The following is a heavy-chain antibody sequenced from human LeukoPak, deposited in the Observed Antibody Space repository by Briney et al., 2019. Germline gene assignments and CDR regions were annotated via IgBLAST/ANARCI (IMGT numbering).Heavy chain of an antibody. D-gene: IGHD3-22*01. Sequence: GGSLRLSCAASRFTFSSYAMSWVRQAPGKGLEWVSAISGSGGSTYYADSVKGRFTISRDNSKNTLYLQTNSLRAEDTAVYYCAREGGTYDSRGAYYYYMDVWGKGTTVTVSS. CDR1: RFTFSSYA. V-gene: IGHV3-23*01. CDR3: AREGGTYDSRGAYYYYMDV. CDR2: ISGSGGST. J-gene: IGHJ6*03.